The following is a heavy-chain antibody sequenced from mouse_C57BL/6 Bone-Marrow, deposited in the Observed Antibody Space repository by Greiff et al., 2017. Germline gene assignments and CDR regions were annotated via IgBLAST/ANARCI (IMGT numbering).Heavy chain of an antibody. CDR1: GFTFSSYG. CDR3: ASPGSSYDYAMDY. V-gene: IGHV5-6*01. J-gene: IGHJ4*01. Sequence: EVKLVESGGDLVKPGGSLKLSCAASGFTFSSYGMSWVRQTPDKRLEWVATISSGGSYTYYPDSVKGRFTISRDNAKNTLYLQMSSLKSEDTAMYYWASPGSSYDYAMDYWGQGTSVTVSS. D-gene: IGHD1-1*01. CDR2: ISSGGSYT.